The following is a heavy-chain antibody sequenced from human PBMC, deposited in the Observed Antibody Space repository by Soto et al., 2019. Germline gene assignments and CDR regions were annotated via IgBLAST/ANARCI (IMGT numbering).Heavy chain of an antibody. CDR2: IYWDDDK. CDR1: GFSLSTTGVG. D-gene: IGHD3-10*01. CDR3: AQSLRAYGLGRERANYFDP. J-gene: IGHJ5*02. Sequence: QITLKESGPTLVRPTQTLTLTCTFSGFSLSTTGVGVGGIRQPPGKALEWLALIYWDDDKRYSPSLKSRLAVTTDTSKSEVILTMTTMDPVDTATYYCAQSLRAYGLGRERANYFDPWGQRTLVTVSS. V-gene: IGHV2-5*02.